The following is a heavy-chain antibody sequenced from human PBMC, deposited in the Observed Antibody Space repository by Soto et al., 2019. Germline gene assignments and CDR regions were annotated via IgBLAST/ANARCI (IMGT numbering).Heavy chain of an antibody. CDR1: GGSISSGDYY. V-gene: IGHV4-30-4*01. Sequence: SETLSLTCTVSGGSISSGDYYWSWIRQPPGKGLEWIGYIYYSGSTYYNPSLKSRVTISVDTSKNQFSLKLSSVTAADTAVYYCARLLVGSADRYCVLDYWGQGTLVTVSS. D-gene: IGHD1-26*01. CDR2: IYYSGST. J-gene: IGHJ4*02. CDR3: ARLLVGSADRYCVLDY.